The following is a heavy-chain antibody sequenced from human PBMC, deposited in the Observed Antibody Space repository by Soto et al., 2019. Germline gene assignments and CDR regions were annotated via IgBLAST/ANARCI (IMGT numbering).Heavy chain of an antibody. V-gene: IGHV1-69*13. CDR2: IIPIFGTA. J-gene: IGHJ4*02. CDR3: AREATCSGGSCYRRDFDY. CDR1: GGTFSSYA. D-gene: IGHD2-15*01. Sequence: SVKVSCKASGGTFSSYAISWVRQAPGQGLEWMGGIIPIFGTANYAQKFQGRVTITADESTSTAYMELSSLRSEDTAVYYCAREATCSGGSCYRRDFDYWGQGTLVTVSS.